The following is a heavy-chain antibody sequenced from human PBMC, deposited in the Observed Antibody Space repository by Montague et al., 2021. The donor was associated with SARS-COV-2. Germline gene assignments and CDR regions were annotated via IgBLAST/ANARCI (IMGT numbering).Heavy chain of an antibody. CDR1: GGSFSGYY. CDR2: INHSGST. V-gene: IGHV4-34*01. J-gene: IGHJ4*02. Sequence: SETLSLTCAVYGGSFSGYYWSWIRQPQGQGLEWVGEINHSGSTNYNPSLKSRVTISVDTSKNQFSLKLSSVTAADTAVYYCARGSTVTHYWGQGTLVTVSS. D-gene: IGHD4-17*01. CDR3: ARGSTVTHY.